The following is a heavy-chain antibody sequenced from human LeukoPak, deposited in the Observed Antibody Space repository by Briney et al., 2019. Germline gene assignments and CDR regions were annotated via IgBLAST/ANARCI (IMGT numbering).Heavy chain of an antibody. D-gene: IGHD6-13*01. Sequence: GGSLGLSCAASGFTFSNAWMSWVRQAPGKGLEWVSAISGSGGSTYYADSVKGRFTISRDNSNNTLYLQMSSLRAGDTAVYYCARHAGSTWSTGYWGQGTLVTVSS. V-gene: IGHV3-23*01. J-gene: IGHJ4*02. CDR2: ISGSGGST. CDR3: ARHAGSTWSTGY. CDR1: GFTFSNAW.